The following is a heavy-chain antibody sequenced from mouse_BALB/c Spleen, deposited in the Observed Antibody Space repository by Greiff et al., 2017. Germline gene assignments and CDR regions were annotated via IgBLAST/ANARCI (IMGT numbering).Heavy chain of an antibody. CDR2: ISTYYGNT. J-gene: IGHJ2*01. D-gene: IGHD2-1*01. Sequence: VQLQQSGPELVRPGVSVKISCKGSSYTFTDYAMHWVKQSHAKSLEWIGVISTYYGNTNYNQKFKGKATMTVDKSSSTAYMELARLTSEDSAVYYCAREGVYGNYVNYFDYWGQGTTLTVSS. CDR1: SYTFTDYA. V-gene: IGHV1-67*01. CDR3: AREGVYGNYVNYFDY.